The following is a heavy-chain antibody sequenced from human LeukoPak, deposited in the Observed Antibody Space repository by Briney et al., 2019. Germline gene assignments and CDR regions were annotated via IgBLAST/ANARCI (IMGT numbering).Heavy chain of an antibody. V-gene: IGHV1-2*02. CDR2: INPNSGGT. Sequence: GASVKVSCKASGYTFTGYYMRWVRQAPGQGLEWMGWINPNSGGTNYAQKFQGRVTMTRDTSISTAYMELSRLRSDDTAVYYCATATIYYDSSGYLDYWGQGTLVTVSS. D-gene: IGHD3-22*01. J-gene: IGHJ4*02. CDR3: ATATIYYDSSGYLDY. CDR1: GYTFTGYY.